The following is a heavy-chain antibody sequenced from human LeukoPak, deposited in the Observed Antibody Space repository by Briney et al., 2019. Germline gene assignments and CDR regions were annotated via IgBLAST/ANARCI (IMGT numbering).Heavy chain of an antibody. CDR1: GGSISSSNW. V-gene: IGHV4-4*02. Sequence: SETLSLTCAGSGGSISSSNWWRWVRQPPGEGLEWIGEIYHSGSTNYNPSLKSRVTISVDKSKNQFSLKLSFVTAADTAVYYCARGGFREIYYDSSGYLFDYWGQGTLVTASS. CDR2: IYHSGST. D-gene: IGHD3-22*01. J-gene: IGHJ4*02. CDR3: ARGGFREIYYDSSGYLFDY.